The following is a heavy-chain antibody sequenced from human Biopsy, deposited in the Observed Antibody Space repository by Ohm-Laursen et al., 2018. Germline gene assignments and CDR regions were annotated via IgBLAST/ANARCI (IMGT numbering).Heavy chain of an antibody. V-gene: IGHV4-61*01. CDR1: GASVTSGSYY. CDR3: ARESALAGDFDS. J-gene: IGHJ4*02. D-gene: IGHD6-19*01. Sequence: SETLSLTCTVSGASVTSGSYYWSWIRQPPGKGLEGLWYISNIGSTNYNPSLRSRVTISVDTSKNHFSLKLTSVTAAGTAVYYCARESALAGDFDSWGQGTLVTVSS. CDR2: ISNIGST.